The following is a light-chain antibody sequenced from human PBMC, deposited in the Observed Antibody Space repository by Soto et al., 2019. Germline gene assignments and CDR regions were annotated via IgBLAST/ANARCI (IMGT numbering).Light chain of an antibody. CDR3: MQALQTPRT. J-gene: IGKJ1*01. CDR2: LGS. Sequence: DIVMTQSPLSLPVTPGEPASISCRSSQSLLHSNGNNYLEWYLQKPGQSPQLLIYLGSSRASGVPDGFRGSGSGTDFNLKIRRMEAEDVGVYYCMQALQTPRTFXQGTKADIK. V-gene: IGKV2-28*01. CDR1: QSLLHSNGNNY.